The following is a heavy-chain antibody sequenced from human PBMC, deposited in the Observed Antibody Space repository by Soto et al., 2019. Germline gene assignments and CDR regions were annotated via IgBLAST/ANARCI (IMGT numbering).Heavy chain of an antibody. CDR3: AKESSSQPLDYYYGMDV. Sequence: GGSLRLSCAASGFTFSSYAMSWVRQAPGKGLEWVSAISGSGGSTYYADSVKGRFTISRDNSKNTLYLQMNSLRAEDTAVYYCAKESSSQPLDYYYGMDVWGQGTTVTVSS. CDR1: GFTFSSYA. V-gene: IGHV3-23*01. J-gene: IGHJ6*02. D-gene: IGHD6-13*01. CDR2: ISGSGGST.